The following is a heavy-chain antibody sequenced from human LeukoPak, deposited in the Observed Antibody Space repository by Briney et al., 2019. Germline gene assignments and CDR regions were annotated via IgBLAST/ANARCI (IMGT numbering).Heavy chain of an antibody. D-gene: IGHD4-17*01. CDR3: AKDPNGDYIGAFDI. CDR2: ISGSGGST. V-gene: IGHV3-23*01. J-gene: IGHJ3*02. Sequence: GGSLRLSCTTPKFNFHNYGLAWVRQAPGKELEWVSSISGSGGSTQYAASVQGRFTISRDNSKNTLYLQMNSLRAEDTAVYYCAKDPNGDYIGAFDIWGQGTMVTVSS. CDR1: KFNFHNYG.